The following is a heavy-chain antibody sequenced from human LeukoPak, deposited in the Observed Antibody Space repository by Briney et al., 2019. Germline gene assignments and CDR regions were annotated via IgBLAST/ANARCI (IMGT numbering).Heavy chain of an antibody. CDR3: ASVGWFGELFVDY. J-gene: IGHJ4*02. CDR2: ISSSSSYI. CDR1: GFTFSSYS. D-gene: IGHD3-10*01. Sequence: GRSLSLSCAASGFTFSSYSMNWVRQAPGKGLEWVSSISSSSSYIYYADSVKGRFTISRDNAKNSLYLQMNSLRAEETAVYYCASVGWFGELFVDYWGQGTLVTVSS. V-gene: IGHV3-21*01.